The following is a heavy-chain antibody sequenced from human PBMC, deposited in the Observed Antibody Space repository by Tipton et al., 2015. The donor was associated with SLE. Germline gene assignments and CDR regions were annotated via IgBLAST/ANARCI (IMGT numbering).Heavy chain of an antibody. D-gene: IGHD3-3*01. CDR3: ARDLSGGHYDL. Sequence: TLSLTCTVSGGSVNDYYWSWIRLPPGKGLEWIGYLYYSGNINYNPSLKSRVTVSIDTSKNQFSLNLSSVTAADTAVYYCARDLSGGHYDLWGRGTLVTVSS. CDR2: LYYSGNI. J-gene: IGHJ2*01. V-gene: IGHV4-59*02. CDR1: GGSVNDYY.